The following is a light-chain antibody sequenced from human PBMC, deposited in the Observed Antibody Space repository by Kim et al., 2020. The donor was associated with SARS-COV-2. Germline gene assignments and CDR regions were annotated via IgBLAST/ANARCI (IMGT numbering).Light chain of an antibody. V-gene: IGLV1-44*01. CDR3: AAWDDILNDYV. CDR2: SFN. Sequence: GQGVTISSSGRSDNIRSNIVNWYQQLPGPAPKLLLYSFNQRPSGVPNRFSGSRSGTSASLAISALQSEDEADYYCAAWDDILNDYVFGSGTKVTVL. J-gene: IGLJ6*01. CDR1: SDNIRSNI.